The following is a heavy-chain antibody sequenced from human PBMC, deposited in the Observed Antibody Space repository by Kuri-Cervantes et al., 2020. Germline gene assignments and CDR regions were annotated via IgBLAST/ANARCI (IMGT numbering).Heavy chain of an antibody. Sequence: GESLKISCAASGFTFSSCAMHWVRQAPGKGLEWVALISYDGNNKFYADSVKGRFSTSRDNSKSTVFLQMNSLRFEDTAVYYCASGYRWDLQLYGLPSWGQGTLVTVSS. CDR1: GFTFSSCA. CDR3: ASGYRWDLQLYGLPS. CDR2: ISYDGNNK. J-gene: IGHJ5*02. V-gene: IGHV3-30-3*01. D-gene: IGHD5-24*01.